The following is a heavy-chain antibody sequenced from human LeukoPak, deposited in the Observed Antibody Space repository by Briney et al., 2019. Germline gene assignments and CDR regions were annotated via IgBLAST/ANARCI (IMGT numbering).Heavy chain of an antibody. CDR3: ARSPYCSGGSCYLSPPFFDY. CDR1: GGSISSSSYY. V-gene: IGHV4-39*07. Sequence: SETLSLTCTVSGGSISSSSYYWGWIRQPPGKGLEWIGSIYYSGSTYYNPSLKSRVTISVDTSKNQFSLKLSSVTAADTAVYYCARSPYCSGGSCYLSPPFFDYWGQGTLVTVSS. D-gene: IGHD2-15*01. CDR2: IYYSGST. J-gene: IGHJ4*02.